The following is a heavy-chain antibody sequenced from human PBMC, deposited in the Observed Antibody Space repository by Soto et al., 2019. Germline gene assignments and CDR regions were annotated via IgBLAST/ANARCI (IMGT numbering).Heavy chain of an antibody. Sequence: QVQLVHSGGEVKKPGASVKVSCKASGYTFTTYGITWVRQGPGQGLEWMGWISAYNGNTNYAQKVQGRVTMTTDTSTSTAYMELRSLRSDDTAVYYCARAVDYYDSSGYYTHEYFQHWGQGTLVTVSS. V-gene: IGHV1-18*01. CDR1: GYTFTTYG. CDR3: ARAVDYYDSSGYYTHEYFQH. J-gene: IGHJ1*01. D-gene: IGHD3-22*01. CDR2: ISAYNGNT.